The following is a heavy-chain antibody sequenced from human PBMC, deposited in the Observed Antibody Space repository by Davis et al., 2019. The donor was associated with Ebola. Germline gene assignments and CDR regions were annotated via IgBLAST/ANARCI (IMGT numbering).Heavy chain of an antibody. CDR2: IKPDGSEK. Sequence: GESLKISCTASGFTFSVYWMSWIRQAPGKGLEWVANIKPDGSEKYYVDSVKGRFTISRDNAKDSLYLQMNSLRAEDTAVYYCARGSRNMDVWGQGTTVTVSS. V-gene: IGHV3-7*03. CDR3: ARGSRNMDV. J-gene: IGHJ6*02. CDR1: GFTFSVYW.